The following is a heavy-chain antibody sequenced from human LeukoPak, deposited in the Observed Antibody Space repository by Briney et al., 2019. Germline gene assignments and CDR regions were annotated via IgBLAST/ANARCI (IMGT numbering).Heavy chain of an antibody. CDR1: GGTFSSYA. CDR3: ARGLAVVTATRSAFDY. D-gene: IGHD2-21*02. J-gene: IGHJ4*02. V-gene: IGHV1-69*13. CDR2: IIPIFGTA. Sequence: ASVKVSCKASGGTFSSYAISWVRQAPGQGLEWMGGIIPIFGTANYAQKFQGRVTITADESTSTAHMELSSLRSEDTAVYYCARGLAVVTATRSAFDYWGQGTLVTVSS.